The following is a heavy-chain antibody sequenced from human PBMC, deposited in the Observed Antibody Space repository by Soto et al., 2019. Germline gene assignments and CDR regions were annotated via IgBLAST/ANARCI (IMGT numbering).Heavy chain of an antibody. V-gene: IGHV4-59*01. Sequence: SETLSLTCTVSGGSISSYYWSWIRQPPGKGLEWIGYIYYSGSTNYNPSLKSRVTISVDTSKNQFSLKLSSVTAADTAVYYCARGSPKLHSYDSSGFYHYVDYWGQGSLVTVSS. J-gene: IGHJ4*02. CDR2: IYYSGST. D-gene: IGHD3-22*01. CDR3: ARGSPKLHSYDSSGFYHYVDY. CDR1: GGSISSYY.